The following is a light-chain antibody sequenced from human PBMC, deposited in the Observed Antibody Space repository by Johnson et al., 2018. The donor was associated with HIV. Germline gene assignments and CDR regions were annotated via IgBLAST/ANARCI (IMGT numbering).Light chain of an antibody. CDR3: GIWHSSLSAGGV. CDR1: GSNIGNTY. Sequence: QSVLKQPPSVSAAPGQKVTISCSGSGSNIGNTYVSWYQHLPGTAPKLLICENNKRPSGIPDRFSGSKSATSATLGITGLQPGDEADYYCGIWHSSLSAGGVFGTGTKVPVL. V-gene: IGLV1-51*02. J-gene: IGLJ1*01. CDR2: ENN.